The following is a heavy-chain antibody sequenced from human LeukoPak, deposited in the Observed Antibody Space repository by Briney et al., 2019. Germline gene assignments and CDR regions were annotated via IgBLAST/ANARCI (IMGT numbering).Heavy chain of an antibody. V-gene: IGHV4-38-2*01. CDR2: IYYSGST. CDR3: ARVPDAFDI. Sequence: GSLRLSCAASGFTFSSCGMGWIRQPPGKGLEWIGSIYYSGSTYYNPSLKSRVTISVDTSKNQFSLKLSSVTAADTAIYYCARVPDAFDIWGQGTMVTVSS. D-gene: IGHD2-2*01. CDR1: GFTFSSCGM. J-gene: IGHJ3*02.